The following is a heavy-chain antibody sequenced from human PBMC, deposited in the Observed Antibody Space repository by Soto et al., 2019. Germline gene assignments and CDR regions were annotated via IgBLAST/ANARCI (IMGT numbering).Heavy chain of an antibody. D-gene: IGHD6-19*01. J-gene: IGHJ6*01. CDR3: AGAAPGYSSGRNYFYGMDD. V-gene: IGHV3-30-3*01. CDR2: ISYDGSNK. CDR1: GFTFSSYA. Sequence: QVQLVESGGGVVQPGRSLRLSCAASGFTFSSYAMHWVRQAPGKGLEWVAVISYDGSNKYYADSVKGRFTISRDNSKSSLYLRMNRLRAQDTAVYYCAGAAPGYSSGRNYFYGMDDWGQGTKVTVSS.